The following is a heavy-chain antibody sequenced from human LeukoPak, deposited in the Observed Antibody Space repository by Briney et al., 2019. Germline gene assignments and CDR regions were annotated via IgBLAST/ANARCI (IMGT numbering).Heavy chain of an antibody. V-gene: IGHV3-9*01. CDR1: GFIFNNYA. CDR3: AKDNRRHYTSGPNPDSLH. D-gene: IGHD6-19*01. CDR2: ISWNSGSI. Sequence: GGSLRLTCAGSGFIFNNYAMHWVRQPPGKGLEWVSGISWNSGSIDYAVSVKGRFTISRDNAKNSLYLQMNSLRVEDTAFYYCAKDNRRHYTSGPNPDSLHWGQGALVTVSS. J-gene: IGHJ4*02.